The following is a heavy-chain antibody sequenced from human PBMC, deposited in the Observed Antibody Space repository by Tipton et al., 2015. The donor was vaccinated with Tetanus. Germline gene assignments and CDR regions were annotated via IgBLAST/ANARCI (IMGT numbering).Heavy chain of an antibody. Sequence: VQLVQSGGEVKKPGESLKISCKGSGYIFNNYWIGWVRQKPGKGLEWMGIIYPGDSDTRYSPSFQGLVTISNDKSINTAYLQWSSLKASDTSMFYCARAHCTDGVCNFDFWGQGALVPVAS. CDR1: GYIFNNYW. J-gene: IGHJ4*02. CDR3: ARAHCTDGVCNFDF. CDR2: IYPGDSDT. D-gene: IGHD2-8*01. V-gene: IGHV5-51*01.